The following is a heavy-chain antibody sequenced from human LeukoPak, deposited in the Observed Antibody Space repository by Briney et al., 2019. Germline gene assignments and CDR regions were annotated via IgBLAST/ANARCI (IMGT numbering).Heavy chain of an antibody. V-gene: IGHV4-4*07. CDR2: TYISGSP. D-gene: IGHD2-2*01. J-gene: IGHJ3*02. Sequence: NSSETLSLTCTVSGGSLSSSYWNWIRQPARKGLECIGRTYISGSPNYNPSLKSRVTMSVDTSKNQFSLNLISVTAADTAVYYCAREAPGTSCSADAFDIWRHRTMVTVSS. CDR3: AREAPGTSCSADAFDI. CDR1: GGSLSSSY.